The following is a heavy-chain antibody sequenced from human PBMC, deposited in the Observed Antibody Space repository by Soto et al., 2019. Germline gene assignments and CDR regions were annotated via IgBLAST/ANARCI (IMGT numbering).Heavy chain of an antibody. Sequence: QVQLVQSGAEVKKPGSSVKVSCKASGGTFSSYAITWVRQAPGQGLEWMGGIIPIFGTANYAQKFQGRVTITADESTSTAYMELSSLRSEDTALYDCARDRGPSSGYYPYWFDPWGQGTLVTVSS. D-gene: IGHD3-22*01. CDR1: GGTFSSYA. CDR3: ARDRGPSSGYYPYWFDP. J-gene: IGHJ5*02. CDR2: IIPIFGTA. V-gene: IGHV1-69*12.